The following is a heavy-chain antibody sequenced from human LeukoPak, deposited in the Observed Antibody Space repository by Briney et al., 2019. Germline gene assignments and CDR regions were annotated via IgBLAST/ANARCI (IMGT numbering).Heavy chain of an antibody. D-gene: IGHD3-10*01. CDR2: IVAGSGNT. J-gene: IGHJ5*02. CDR1: GFTFTSSA. CDR3: AADPYYYGSGSYVFRFDP. V-gene: IGHV1-58*01. Sequence: SVKVSCKASGFTFTSSAVQWVRQARGQRLEWIGWIVAGSGNTNYAQKFQERVTITRDMSTSTAYMELSSLRSEDTAVYYCAADPYYYGSGSYVFRFDPWGQGTLVTVSS.